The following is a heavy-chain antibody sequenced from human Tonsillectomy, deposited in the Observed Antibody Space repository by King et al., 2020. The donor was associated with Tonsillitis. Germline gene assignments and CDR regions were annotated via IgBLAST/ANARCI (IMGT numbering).Heavy chain of an antibody. CDR1: GGTFSSYA. Sequence: EQLVQSGAEVKKPGSSVKVSCKASGGTFSSYAISWVRQAPGQGLEWMGRIIPVLDIANYAQKFQGRVTITADKSTSTAYMELSSLRSEDTAVYYCARGLPDAFDIWGQGTLVTVSS. CDR3: ARGLPDAFDI. CDR2: IIPVLDIA. V-gene: IGHV1-69*09. D-gene: IGHD4-11*01. J-gene: IGHJ3*02.